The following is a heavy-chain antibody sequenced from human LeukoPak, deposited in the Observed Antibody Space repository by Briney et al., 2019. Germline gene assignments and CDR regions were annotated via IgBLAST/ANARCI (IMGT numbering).Heavy chain of an antibody. D-gene: IGHD1-26*01. J-gene: IGHJ6*02. Sequence: SETLSLTCAVSGGSISSGGYSWSWIRQPPGKGLEWIGYIYHSGSTYYNPSLKSRVTISVDRSKNQFSLKLSSVTAADTAVYYCVRVGGDPYYYYGMDVWGQGTTVTVSS. CDR2: IYHSGST. CDR3: VRVGGDPYYYYGMDV. CDR1: GGSISSGGYS. V-gene: IGHV4-30-2*01.